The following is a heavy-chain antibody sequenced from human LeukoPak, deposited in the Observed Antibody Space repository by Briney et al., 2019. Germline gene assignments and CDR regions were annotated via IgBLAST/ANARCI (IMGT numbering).Heavy chain of an antibody. Sequence: SETLSLTCTVSGGSISSGNYYWGWIRQPPGKGLEWIGSISYSGSTCYNPSLKSRVTISVDTSKNQFSLKLSSVTAADTAVYYCARGLRIVGNYYDSSGYYSSWFDPWGQGTLVTVSS. CDR1: GGSISSGNYY. V-gene: IGHV4-39*07. D-gene: IGHD3-22*01. CDR2: ISYSGST. J-gene: IGHJ5*02. CDR3: ARGLRIVGNYYDSSGYYSSWFDP.